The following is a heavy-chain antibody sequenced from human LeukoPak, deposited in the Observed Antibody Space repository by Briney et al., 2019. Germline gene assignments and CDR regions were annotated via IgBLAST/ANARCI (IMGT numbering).Heavy chain of an antibody. CDR1: GGSISSGDYY. Sequence: PSETLSLTCTVSGGSISSGDYYWRWIRQPPGKGLERIGYIYYSGSTYYNPSLKSRVTISVDTSKNQFSLKLSSVTAADTAVYYCASATVDMPRDWGQGTLVTVSS. V-gene: IGHV4-30-4*01. D-gene: IGHD2-2*01. CDR2: IYYSGST. CDR3: ASATVDMPRD. J-gene: IGHJ4*02.